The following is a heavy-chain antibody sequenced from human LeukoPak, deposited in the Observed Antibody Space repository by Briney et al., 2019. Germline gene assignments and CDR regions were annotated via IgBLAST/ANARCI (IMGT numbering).Heavy chain of an antibody. D-gene: IGHD3-22*01. CDR1: GGSISSYY. V-gene: IGHV4-59*12. Sequence: SETLSLTCTVSGGSISSYYWSWIRQPPGKGLEWIGYIYYSGSTNYNPSLKSRVTISVDTSKNQFSLKLSSVTAADTAVYYCARDSSYYYDSSGYFDYWGQGTLVTVSS. CDR3: ARDSSYYYDSSGYFDY. J-gene: IGHJ4*02. CDR2: IYYSGST.